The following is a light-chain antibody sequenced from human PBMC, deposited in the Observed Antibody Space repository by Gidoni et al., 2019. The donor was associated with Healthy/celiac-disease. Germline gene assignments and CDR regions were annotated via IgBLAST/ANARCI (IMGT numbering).Light chain of an antibody. Sequence: DIQLTQSPSSLSASVGDRVTITCRASQGISNYLAWYQQKPGKVPKLLIYAASTLQSGVPSRFSGSGSGTDFTLTISSLQPEDVATDYCQKYNSAPPRTFXGXTKVEIK. CDR2: AAS. CDR1: QGISNY. V-gene: IGKV1-27*01. CDR3: QKYNSAPPRT. J-gene: IGKJ4*01.